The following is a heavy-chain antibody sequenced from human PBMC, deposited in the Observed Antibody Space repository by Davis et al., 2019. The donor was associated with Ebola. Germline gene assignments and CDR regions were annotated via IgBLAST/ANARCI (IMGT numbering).Heavy chain of an antibody. CDR3: ARHGSWNFDY. J-gene: IGHJ4*02. CDR1: GFTFSSYW. CDR2: IRSKANSYAT. D-gene: IGHD1-26*01. V-gene: IGHV3-73*01. Sequence: GGSLRLSCAASGFTFSSYWMSWVRQASGKGLEWVGRIRSKANSYATAYAASVKGRFTISRDDSKNTAYLQMNSLRVEDTATYYCARHGSWNFDYWGQGTLVTVSS.